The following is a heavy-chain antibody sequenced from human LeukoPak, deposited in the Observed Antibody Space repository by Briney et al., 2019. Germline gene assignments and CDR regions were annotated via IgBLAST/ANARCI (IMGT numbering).Heavy chain of an antibody. CDR1: GFTFSSYA. D-gene: IGHD2-2*02. CDR3: AKDHIVPLVPAAIPSGFDY. V-gene: IGHV3-23*01. CDR2: ISGSGGST. J-gene: IGHJ4*02. Sequence: GGSLRLSCAASGFTFSSYAMSWVRQAPGKGLEWASAISGSGGSTYYADSVKGRFTISRDNSKNTLYLQMNSLRAEDTAVYYCAKDHIVPLVPAAIPSGFDYWGQGTLVTVSS.